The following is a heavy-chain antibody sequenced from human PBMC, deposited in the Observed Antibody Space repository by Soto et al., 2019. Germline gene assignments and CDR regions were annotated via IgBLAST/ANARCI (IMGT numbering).Heavy chain of an antibody. Sequence: SVKVSCKASGGTFSSYAISWVRQAPGQGLEWMGGIIPIFGTANYAQKFQGRVTITADESTSTAYMELSSLRSEDTAVYYCARREDSSSWYQYYYYGMDVWGQGATVTVSS. V-gene: IGHV1-69*13. CDR1: GGTFSSYA. CDR3: ARREDSSSWYQYYYYGMDV. J-gene: IGHJ6*02. CDR2: IIPIFGTA. D-gene: IGHD6-13*01.